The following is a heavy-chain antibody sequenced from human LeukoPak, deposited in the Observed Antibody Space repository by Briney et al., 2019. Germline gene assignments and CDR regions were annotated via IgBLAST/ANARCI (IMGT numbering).Heavy chain of an antibody. Sequence: SETLSLTCTVPGGSISSSSYYWGWIRQPPRKGLEWIGSIYYTGSTYYNPSLKSLVTISVDTSKSQFSLKLSSVTAADTAVYYCARSPVVVTAQDYWGQGTLVTVSS. D-gene: IGHD2-21*02. CDR3: ARSPVVVTAQDY. J-gene: IGHJ4*02. CDR1: GGSISSSSYY. CDR2: IYYTGST. V-gene: IGHV4-39*07.